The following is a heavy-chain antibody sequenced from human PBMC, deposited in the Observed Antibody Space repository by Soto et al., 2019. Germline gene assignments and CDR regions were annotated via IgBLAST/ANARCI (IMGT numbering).Heavy chain of an antibody. Sequence: VASVKVSCKASGYTFTSYYMHWVRQAPGQGLEWMGIINPSGGSTSYAQKFQGRVTMTRDTSTSTVYMELSSLRSEDTAVYYCAREILGNCGGDCYSDDAFDIWGQGTMVTFS. CDR2: INPSGGST. CDR3: AREILGNCGGDCYSDDAFDI. J-gene: IGHJ3*02. V-gene: IGHV1-46*01. CDR1: GYTFTSYY. D-gene: IGHD2-21*02.